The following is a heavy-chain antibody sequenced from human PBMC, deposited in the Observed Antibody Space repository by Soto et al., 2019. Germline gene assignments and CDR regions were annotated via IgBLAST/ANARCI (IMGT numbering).Heavy chain of an antibody. J-gene: IGHJ4*02. D-gene: IGHD4-17*01. CDR3: ARDLGNNYGSLAY. Sequence: GGSLRLSCVASGFTFSNYSMNWVRQAPGKGLEWVAVISYDGINKYYADSVKGRITISRDNSRNTLYLQMNNLRAEDTAMYYCARDLGNNYGSLAYWGKAILVTASS. V-gene: IGHV3-30-3*01. CDR2: ISYDGINK. CDR1: GFTFSNYS.